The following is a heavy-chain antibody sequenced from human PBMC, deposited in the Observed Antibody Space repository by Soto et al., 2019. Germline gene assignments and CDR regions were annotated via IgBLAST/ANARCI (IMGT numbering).Heavy chain of an antibody. Sequence: LALTCSVSGVSVTSYTWSWVRQPANKGLEWIGRVFSSVSATYSPSLKSRVRISMDTPENRISLKLDSVTAADAGVYYCTRDGMTTGDTWGPGTLVTVYS. J-gene: IGHJ4*02. D-gene: IGHD2-21*02. CDR3: TRDGMTTGDT. V-gene: IGHV4-4*07. CDR2: VFSSVSA. CDR1: GVSVTSYT.